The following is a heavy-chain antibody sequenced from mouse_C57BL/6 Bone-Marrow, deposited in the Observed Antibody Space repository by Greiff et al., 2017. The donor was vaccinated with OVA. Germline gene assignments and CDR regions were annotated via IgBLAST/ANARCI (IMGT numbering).Heavy chain of an antibody. J-gene: IGHJ2*01. CDR3: ASHYYGSSYVPYFDY. CDR1: GYTFTDYY. Sequence: QVQLQQSGAELVRPGASVKLSCKASGYTFTDYYINWVKQRPGQGLEWIARIYPGSGNTYYNEKFKGKATLTAEKSSSTAYMQLSSLTSEDSAVYFCASHYYGSSYVPYFDYWGQGTTLTVSS. D-gene: IGHD1-1*01. V-gene: IGHV1-76*01. CDR2: IYPGSGNT.